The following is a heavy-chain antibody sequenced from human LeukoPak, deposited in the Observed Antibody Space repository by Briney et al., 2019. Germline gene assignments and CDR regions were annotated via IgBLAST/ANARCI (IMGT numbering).Heavy chain of an antibody. CDR1: GFTVITND. Sequence: GGSLRLPCAASGFTVITNDMTWVRQAPGKGLEWVSVLSDSVQGRFTISRDNSLYLEMNSLSPDDTAVYYCARGVEPLAANTLAYWGQGTLVTVSS. D-gene: IGHD1-14*01. J-gene: IGHJ4*02. V-gene: IGHV3-53*01. CDR3: ARGVEPLAANTLAY. CDR2: LS.